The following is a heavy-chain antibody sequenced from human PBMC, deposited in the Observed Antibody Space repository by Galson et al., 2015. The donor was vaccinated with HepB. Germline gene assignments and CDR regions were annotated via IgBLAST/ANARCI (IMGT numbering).Heavy chain of an antibody. D-gene: IGHD2-2*01. J-gene: IGHJ5*02. CDR1: GFIFSNYW. V-gene: IGHV3-74*01. CDR3: ARVARYCGGASCYGWFDP. Sequence: SLRLSCAASGFIFSNYWMHWVRHTPGKGPVWISRINTDGTFLSYADSVKGRFTISGDNAKNTLYLQMNSLRAEDTAVYYCARVARYCGGASCYGWFDPWGQETQVTVSS. CDR2: INTDGTFL.